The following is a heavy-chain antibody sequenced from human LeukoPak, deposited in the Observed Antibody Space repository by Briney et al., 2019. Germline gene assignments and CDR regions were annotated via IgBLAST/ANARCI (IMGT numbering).Heavy chain of an antibody. CDR2: IYPGDSDS. D-gene: IGHD5-24*01. J-gene: IGHJ4*02. CDR1: GYSFTSYW. Sequence: ESLKISCKGSGYSFTSYWIGWVRQMPGKGLEWMGIIYPGDSDSRYSPSFQGQVTISADKSISTAYLQWSSLKASGTAMYYCARAAVEMATTHFDYWGQGTLVTVSS. CDR3: ARAAVEMATTHFDY. V-gene: IGHV5-51*01.